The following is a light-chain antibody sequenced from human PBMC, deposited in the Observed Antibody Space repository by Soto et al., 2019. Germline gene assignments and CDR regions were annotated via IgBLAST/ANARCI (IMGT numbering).Light chain of an antibody. V-gene: IGLV1-40*01. J-gene: IGLJ2*01. CDR3: QSHDSSLSGSHVV. Sequence: QSVLTQPPSVSGAPGQSVTISCTGSSSNIGAGYDVHWYQQLPGTAPKLLIYGNNNRPSGVPDRFSGSKSATSASLAITGLQAEDEADYYCQSHDSSLSGSHVVFGGGTKLTVL. CDR1: SSNIGAGYD. CDR2: GNN.